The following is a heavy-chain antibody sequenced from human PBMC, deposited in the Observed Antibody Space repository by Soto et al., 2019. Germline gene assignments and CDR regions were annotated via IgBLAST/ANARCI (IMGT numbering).Heavy chain of an antibody. J-gene: IGHJ6*03. V-gene: IGHV3-7*01. CDR3: TRSPYYYHMDV. CDR1: GFTISSYS. CDR2: TKQDGSEK. Sequence: EVQLVESGGGVVQPGGSLRLSCAASGFTISSYSMTWVRQAPGKGLEWVANTKQDGSEKYNVDSLKGRFTISRDNAKNSLYLQMNSLRAEDTAVYYYTRSPYYYHMDVWGKGTTVTVSS.